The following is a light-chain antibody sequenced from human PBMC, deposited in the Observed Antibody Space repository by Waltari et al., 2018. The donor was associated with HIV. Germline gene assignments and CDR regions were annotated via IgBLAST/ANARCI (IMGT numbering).Light chain of an antibody. V-gene: IGLV1-47*01. Sequence: QSVLTQPPSASGTPGQKVTISCSGGTANIGANFVFWFQQFPGTAPKLLIYRDNLRHSGVPARFSGSKSGTSASLTISGVRSDDEAHYFCAVLDDTLGGGVFGGGTKLTVL. CDR1: TANIGANF. CDR3: AVLDDTLGGGV. J-gene: IGLJ2*01. CDR2: RDN.